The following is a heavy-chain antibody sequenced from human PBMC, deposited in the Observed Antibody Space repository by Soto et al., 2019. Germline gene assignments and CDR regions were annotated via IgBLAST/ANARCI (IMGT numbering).Heavy chain of an antibody. Sequence: EVQLLESGGGLVQPGGSLRLSCAASGFTFSSYAMSWVRQAPGKGLEWVSAISGSGGSTYYADSVKGRFTISRDNTKNTMHLRINSLRAEDTAVYYCAKGERIAMIVVVITPFDCGGHGTLVTVSS. J-gene: IGHJ4*01. V-gene: IGHV3-23*01. D-gene: IGHD3-22*01. CDR2: ISGSGGST. CDR3: AKGERIAMIVVVITPFDC. CDR1: GFTFSSYA.